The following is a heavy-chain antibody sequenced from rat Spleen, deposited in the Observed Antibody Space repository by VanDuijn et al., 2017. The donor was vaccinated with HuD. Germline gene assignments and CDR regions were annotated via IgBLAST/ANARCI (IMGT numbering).Heavy chain of an antibody. V-gene: IGHV5-7*01. J-gene: IGHJ2*01. Sequence: EVQLVESGGGLVQPGRSLKLSCAASGFTFSDYYMAWVRQAPTKGLEWVATISHDGSSTYYRDSVKGRFTISRDNAKSTLYLQMDSLRSEDTATYSGASRDYWGQGVMVTVSS. CDR3: ASRDY. CDR1: GFTFSDYY. CDR2: ISHDGSST.